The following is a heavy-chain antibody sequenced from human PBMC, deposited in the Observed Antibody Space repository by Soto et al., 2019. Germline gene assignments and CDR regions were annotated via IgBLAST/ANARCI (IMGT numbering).Heavy chain of an antibody. J-gene: IGHJ1*01. Sequence: QVQLVQSGAEVKKPGSSVKVSCKASGGTFSSYAISWVRQAPGQGLEWMGGIIPIFGTANYAQKFQGRVTITAHESTRTAYMDLSSVVSEDTAVYCCARSPPDRPDYFQHWGQGTLVTVSS. CDR3: ARSPPDRPDYFQH. CDR1: GGTFSSYA. CDR2: IIPIFGTA. V-gene: IGHV1-69*12.